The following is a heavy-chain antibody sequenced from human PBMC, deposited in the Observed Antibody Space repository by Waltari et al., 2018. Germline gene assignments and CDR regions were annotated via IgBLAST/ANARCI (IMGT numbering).Heavy chain of an antibody. CDR1: GFTFSSTW. V-gene: IGHV3-7*01. CDR2: IKQDGYEK. Sequence: EVLLVESGGGLVQPGGSLRLSCAASGFTFSSTWMSWVRQAPGKGLEWVATIKQDGYEKYYVASVKGRFTISRDNAKNSLFLQMNSLTAEDTAMYYCARDLVDYWGQGTLVTVSS. J-gene: IGHJ4*02. CDR3: ARDLVDY.